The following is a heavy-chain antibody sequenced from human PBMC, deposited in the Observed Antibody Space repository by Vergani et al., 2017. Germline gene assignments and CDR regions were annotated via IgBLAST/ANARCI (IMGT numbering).Heavy chain of an antibody. V-gene: IGHV1-18*01. CDR2: ISAYNGNT. J-gene: IGHJ4*02. CDR3: ARDVHYDYVWGSYIADY. Sequence: QVQLVQSGAAVKKPGASVKVSCKASGYTFTSYGISWVRQTPGQGLKWMGWISAYNGNTNYAQKLQGRVTMTTATSTSTAYMELRSLRSDDTAVYYCARDVHYDYVWGSYIADYWGQGTLVTVSS. CDR1: GYTFTSYG. D-gene: IGHD3-16*01.